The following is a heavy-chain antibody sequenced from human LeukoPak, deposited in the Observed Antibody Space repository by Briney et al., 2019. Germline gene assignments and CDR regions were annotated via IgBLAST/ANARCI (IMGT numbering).Heavy chain of an antibody. J-gene: IGHJ5*02. Sequence: GESLKISCKASSYNFANYWIGWVRQMPGKGLEWMGLIYPGGSQTIYSPSFQGQVTISVDWSTSTVYLQWSTLKASDTAMYYCARRDYTSVWFDPWGQGTLVTVS. CDR2: IYPGGSQT. CDR3: ARRDYTSVWFDP. CDR1: SYNFANYW. D-gene: IGHD4-11*01. V-gene: IGHV5-51*01.